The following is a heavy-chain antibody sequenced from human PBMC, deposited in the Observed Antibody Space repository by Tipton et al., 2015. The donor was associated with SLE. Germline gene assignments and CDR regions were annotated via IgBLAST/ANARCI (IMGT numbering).Heavy chain of an antibody. V-gene: IGHV4-38-2*02. J-gene: IGHJ4*02. CDR3: ASVPY. Sequence: TLSLTCTVSGYSISSGYYWGWIRQPPGKGLEWIGSIYHSGSTYYNPSLKSRVTISVDTSKNQFSLKLSSVTAADTAVYHCASVPYWGQGTLVTVSS. CDR1: GYSISSGYY. CDR2: IYHSGST.